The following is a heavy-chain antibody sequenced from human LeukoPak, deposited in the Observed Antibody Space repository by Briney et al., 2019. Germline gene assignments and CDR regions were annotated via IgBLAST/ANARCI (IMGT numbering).Heavy chain of an antibody. D-gene: IGHD3-10*01. CDR2: INHSGST. CDR3: ARDFRPGWFDP. CDR1: GGSISSGDYY. V-gene: IGHV4-39*07. Sequence: SETLSLTCTVSGGSISSGDYYWSWIRQPPGKGLEWIGEINHSGSTNYNPSLKSRVTISVDTSKNQFSLKLSSVTAADTAVYYCARDFRPGWFDPWGQGTLVTVSS. J-gene: IGHJ5*02.